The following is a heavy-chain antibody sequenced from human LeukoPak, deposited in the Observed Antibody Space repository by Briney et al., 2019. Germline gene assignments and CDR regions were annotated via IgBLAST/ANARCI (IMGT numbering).Heavy chain of an antibody. CDR3: AARNYGDYPYFDY. CDR1: GFTFSSYG. CDR2: IYGGGRT. J-gene: IGHJ4*02. Sequence: GESLRLSCAVSGFTFSSYGMHWVRQAPGKGLKWVSVIYGGGRTYYADSVKGRFTISRDNSKNTLYLQMNSLRAEDTAVYYCAARNYGDYPYFDYWGLGTLVTVSS. V-gene: IGHV3-53*01. D-gene: IGHD4-17*01.